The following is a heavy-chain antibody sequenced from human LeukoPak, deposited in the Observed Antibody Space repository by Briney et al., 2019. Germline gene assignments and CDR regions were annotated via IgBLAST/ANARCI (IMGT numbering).Heavy chain of an antibody. CDR2: IFSSGTT. J-gene: IGHJ4*02. D-gene: IGHD4-17*01. CDR3: ARGRAVTTGDDY. CDR1: GASITTSY. V-gene: IGHV4-4*07. Sequence: SETLSLTCTVSGASITTSYWSWTRHPAGKGLEWIGRIFSSGTTIYHPSLKSRVTMSVDTSKNHLSLKLTSVTAADTAVYYCARGRAVTTGDDYWGQGTLVTVSS.